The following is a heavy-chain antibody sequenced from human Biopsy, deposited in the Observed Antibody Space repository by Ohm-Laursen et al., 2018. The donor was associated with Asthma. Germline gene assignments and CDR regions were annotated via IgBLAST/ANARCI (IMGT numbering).Heavy chain of an antibody. CDR2: ISVYNGNT. V-gene: IGHV1-18*01. D-gene: IGHD3-10*01. J-gene: IGHJ6*02. CDR1: GYTFNSAG. CDR3: ARAVDYSHYYGIDV. Sequence: ATVKISCKTSGYTFNSAGITWVRQAPGQGLEWMGWISVYNGNTKVAQKLQDRVTMITDTSTSTAYMELRSLRSDDAAVYLCARAVDYSHYYGIDVWGQGTTVTVS.